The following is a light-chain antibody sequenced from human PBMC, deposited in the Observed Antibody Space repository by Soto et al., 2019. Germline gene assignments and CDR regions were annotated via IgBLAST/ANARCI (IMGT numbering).Light chain of an antibody. V-gene: IGKV1-5*03. Sequence: DIQMTQSPSTLSASVGDRVTITCRASQSISSWLAWYQQKPGKAPNLLIYEASNLESGVPSRFSGSGSGTEFTLSISDLQPGDSATYYCQEDTSAPLTFGGGTKVEIQ. CDR3: QEDTSAPLT. J-gene: IGKJ4*01. CDR1: QSISSW. CDR2: EAS.